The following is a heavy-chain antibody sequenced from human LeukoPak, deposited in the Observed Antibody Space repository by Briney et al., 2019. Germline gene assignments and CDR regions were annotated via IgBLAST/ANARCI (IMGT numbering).Heavy chain of an antibody. CDR1: GGSISSSNW. Sequence: SETLSLTCAVSGGSISSSNWWSWVRQPPGKGLEWIGEIYHSGSTNYNPSLKSRVTISVDTSKNQFSLKLSSVTAADTAVYYCARDGGYDILTGYPKTNWFDPWGQGTLVTVPS. CDR2: IYHSGST. CDR3: ARDGGYDILTGYPKTNWFDP. V-gene: IGHV4-4*02. D-gene: IGHD3-9*01. J-gene: IGHJ5*02.